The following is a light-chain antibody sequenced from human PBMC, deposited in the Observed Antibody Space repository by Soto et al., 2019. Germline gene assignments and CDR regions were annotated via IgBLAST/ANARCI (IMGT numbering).Light chain of an antibody. CDR1: QSILYSSNSKNY. V-gene: IGKV4-1*01. J-gene: IGKJ1*01. CDR2: WAS. CDR3: HQYYSSPHT. Sequence: DIVMTQSPDSLAVSLGDRSTIKCRSSQSILYSSNSKNYLAWYQQKPGQAPKVLIYWASARESGVPDRFSGSGSGTDFTLTISSLQAEDVAVYYCHQYYSSPHTFGQGTKVDIK.